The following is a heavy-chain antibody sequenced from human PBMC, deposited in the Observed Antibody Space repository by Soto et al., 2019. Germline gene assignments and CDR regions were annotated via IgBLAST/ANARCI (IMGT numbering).Heavy chain of an antibody. CDR3: ARSRAGGTWEQYPSFYFDS. CDR1: GYTFTNYG. J-gene: IGHJ4*02. Sequence: QVLLVQSGAEVKKPGASVKVACKASGYTFTNYGISWLRQAPGQGLEWLGWISTYNGDRDFAQKVQGRVTMTTDTSTTTAYMELRSLRSDDTAVYYCARSRAGGTWEQYPSFYFDSWGQGALVTVSS. D-gene: IGHD1-26*01. CDR2: ISTYNGDR. V-gene: IGHV1-18*01.